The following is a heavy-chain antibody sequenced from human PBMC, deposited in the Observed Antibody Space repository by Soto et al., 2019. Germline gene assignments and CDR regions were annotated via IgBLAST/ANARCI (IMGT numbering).Heavy chain of an antibody. CDR3: VRTHPGLAPLYPQQLDF. J-gene: IGHJ4*02. CDR2: LYYTGSN. D-gene: IGHD6-19*01. Sequence: SETLSLTCTVSGPSINSDKYYWGWVRQPPGRGLEWIAGLYYTGSNFYNPSLKNRVSISVDTSKNQFSLNVYSVTAADTAVYYCVRTHPGLAPLYPQQLDFWGQGVKVTVSS. CDR1: GPSINSDKYY. V-gene: IGHV4-39*01.